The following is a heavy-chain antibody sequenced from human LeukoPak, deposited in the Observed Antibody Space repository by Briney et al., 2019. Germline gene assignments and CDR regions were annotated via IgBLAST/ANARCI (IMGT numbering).Heavy chain of an antibody. CDR1: GDSISSYY. Sequence: SETLSLTCTVSGDSISSYYWSWIRQPPGKGLEWIGYIYYTGTTNYNPSLKSRLTISVDTSKSQFSLRLSSVTAADSAVYYCARRLTTGTNDYWGQGTLVTVSS. D-gene: IGHD1-7*01. CDR3: ARRLTTGTNDY. CDR2: IYYTGTT. V-gene: IGHV4-59*08. J-gene: IGHJ4*02.